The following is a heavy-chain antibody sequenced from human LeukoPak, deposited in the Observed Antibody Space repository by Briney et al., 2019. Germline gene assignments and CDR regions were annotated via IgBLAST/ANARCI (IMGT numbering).Heavy chain of an antibody. V-gene: IGHV4-39*02. CDR3: AREIIVARGAFDI. J-gene: IGHJ3*02. CDR1: GGSISSSSYY. CDR2: IYYSGST. D-gene: IGHD5-12*01. Sequence: SETLSLTCTVSGGSISSSSYYWGWIRQPPGKGLEWIGSIYYSGSTYYNPSLKSRVTMSVDTSKNQFSLKLSSVTAADTAVYYCAREIIVARGAFDIWGQGTMVTVSS.